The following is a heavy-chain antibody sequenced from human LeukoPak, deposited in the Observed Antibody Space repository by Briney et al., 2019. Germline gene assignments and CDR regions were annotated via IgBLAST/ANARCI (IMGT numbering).Heavy chain of an antibody. CDR2: INPRGGST. V-gene: IGHV1-46*01. J-gene: IGHJ4*02. CDR3: TRGGGPGNYPFDF. D-gene: IGHD1-7*01. CDR1: GYTFTTYY. Sequence: ASVKVSCKASGYTFTTYYMHWVRQAPGQGLEWVGIINPRGGSTTYAQKFQGRVTMTRDTSTSTVYMELSSLKSDDTAVYYCTRGGGPGNYPFDFWGQGTLVTVSS.